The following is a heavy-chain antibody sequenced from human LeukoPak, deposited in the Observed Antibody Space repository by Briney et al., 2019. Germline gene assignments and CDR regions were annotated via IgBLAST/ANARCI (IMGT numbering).Heavy chain of an antibody. V-gene: IGHV3-21*01. CDR1: GFTFSSYS. CDR2: ISSHSISI. Sequence: GGSLRLSCAASGFTFSSYSMNWVRQAPGKGGELVSSISSHSISIYYAPSVNGPFTISTDNSKNSLYLQMNSLRAEDTAVYYCARDKWTTVTTHWGQGTLVTVSS. J-gene: IGHJ4*02. D-gene: IGHD4-17*01. CDR3: ARDKWTTVTTH.